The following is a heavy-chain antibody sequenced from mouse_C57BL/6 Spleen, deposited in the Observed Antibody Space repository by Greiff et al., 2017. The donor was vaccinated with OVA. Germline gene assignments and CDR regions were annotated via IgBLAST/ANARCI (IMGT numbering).Heavy chain of an antibody. D-gene: IGHD1-1*01. CDR2: INPNNGGS. CDR3: ARSSSYVQYFDV. V-gene: IGHV1-22*01. Sequence: VQLQQSGPELVKPGASVKMSCKASGYTFTDYNMHWVRQSHGKSLEWIGYINPNNGGSSYNQKFKGKATLTVNKSSSTAYMELRSLTSEDSAVYYCARSSSYVQYFDVWGTGTTVTVSS. CDR1: GYTFTDYN. J-gene: IGHJ1*03.